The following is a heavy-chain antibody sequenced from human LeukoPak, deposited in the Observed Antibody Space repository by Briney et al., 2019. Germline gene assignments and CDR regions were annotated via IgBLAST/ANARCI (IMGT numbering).Heavy chain of an antibody. J-gene: IGHJ4*02. CDR3: ARMRGYYYDSSGHDY. CDR1: GFTFSSYW. V-gene: IGHV3-7*01. CDR2: IKQDGSEK. Sequence: PGGSLRLSCAASGFTFSSYWMSWVRQAPGKGLEWVANIKQDGSEKYYVDSVKGRFTISRDNAKNSLYLQMNSLRAEDTAVYYCARMRGYYYDSSGHDYWGQGTLVTVSS. D-gene: IGHD3-22*01.